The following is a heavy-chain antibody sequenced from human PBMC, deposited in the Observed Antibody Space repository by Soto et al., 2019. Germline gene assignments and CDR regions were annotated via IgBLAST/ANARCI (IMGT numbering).Heavy chain of an antibody. Sequence: QVQLVQSGAEEKKPGASVKVSCKASGYTFTSYAMLWVRQAPGQRLEWMGWINAGNGNTKYSQKFQGRVTITRDTSASTAYMELSSLRSEDTAVYYCAREGGSYGGPWFDPWGQGTLVTVSS. CDR2: INAGNGNT. V-gene: IGHV1-3*05. J-gene: IGHJ5*02. D-gene: IGHD1-26*01. CDR1: GYTFTSYA. CDR3: AREGGSYGGPWFDP.